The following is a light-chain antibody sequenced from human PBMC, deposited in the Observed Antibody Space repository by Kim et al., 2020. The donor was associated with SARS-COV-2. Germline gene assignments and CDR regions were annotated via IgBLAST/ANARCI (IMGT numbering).Light chain of an antibody. CDR1: SSDIGADNC. Sequence: GQLLPHSCTGTSSDIGADNCIVWYQHPPDKAPKLIIYDVNKRPSGISSPFSGFKSDNTASLTISGLQAEDEATYHCSSYAASSTVIFGGGTQLTVL. CDR3: SSYAASSTVI. V-gene: IGLV2-14*03. J-gene: IGLJ2*01. CDR2: DVN.